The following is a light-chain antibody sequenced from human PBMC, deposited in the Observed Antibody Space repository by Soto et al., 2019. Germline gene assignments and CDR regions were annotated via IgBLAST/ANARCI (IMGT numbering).Light chain of an antibody. J-gene: IGKJ1*01. V-gene: IGKV3-20*01. CDR1: QSVSSTY. CDR2: GAS. CDR3: QQYGSSQWT. Sequence: DIVLTQSPGTLSLSPGKRATLSCRASQSVSSTYLAWYQQKPGQAPRLLIYGASSRASGIPDRFSGSGSGTDFTLTISRLEPEDFAVYYCQQYGSSQWTFGQGTKVDI.